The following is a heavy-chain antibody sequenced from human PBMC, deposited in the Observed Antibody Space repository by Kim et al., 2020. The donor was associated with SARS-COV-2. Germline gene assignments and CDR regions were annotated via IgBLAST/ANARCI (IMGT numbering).Heavy chain of an antibody. J-gene: IGHJ4*02. D-gene: IGHD3-16*01. V-gene: IGHV1-18*01. CDR2: NP. Sequence: NPKQAQKLKGRATMTTDTPTSTAYMELRSLRSDDTAVYYCARRARGRLGYWGQGTLVTVSS. CDR3: ARRARGRLGY.